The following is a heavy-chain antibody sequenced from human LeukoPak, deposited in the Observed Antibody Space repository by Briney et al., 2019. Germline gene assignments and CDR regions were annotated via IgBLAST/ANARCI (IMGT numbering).Heavy chain of an antibody. CDR2: ISSSGSTI. CDR1: GFTFSSYE. CDR3: ARGDCSGGSCYSSYYYYYMDV. J-gene: IGHJ6*03. D-gene: IGHD2-15*01. Sequence: GGSLRLSCAASGFTFSSYEMNWVRQAPGKGLEWVSYISSSGSTIYYADSVKGRFTISRDNAKNSLYLQMNSLRAEDTAVYYCARGDCSGGSCYSSYYYYYMDVWGKGTTVTISS. V-gene: IGHV3-48*03.